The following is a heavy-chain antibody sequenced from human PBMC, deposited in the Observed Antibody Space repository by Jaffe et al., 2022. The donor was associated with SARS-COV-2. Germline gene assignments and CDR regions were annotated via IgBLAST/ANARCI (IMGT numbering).Heavy chain of an antibody. CDR2: VNAGNGDR. CDR3: ARGCSGGSCYDGGDY. Sequence: QVQLVQSGAEVKKPGASVKVSCKASGYTFTSYAIHWVRQAPGLRLEWMGWVNAGNGDRKHSQKFQGRVAITRDTSASSAYMELSSLRSEDTAVYYCARGCSGGSCYDGGDYWGQGTLVTVSS. CDR1: GYTFTSYA. D-gene: IGHD2-15*01. J-gene: IGHJ4*02. V-gene: IGHV1-3*01.